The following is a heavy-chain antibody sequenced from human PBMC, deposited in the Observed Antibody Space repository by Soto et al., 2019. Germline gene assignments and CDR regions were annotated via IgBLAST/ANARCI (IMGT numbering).Heavy chain of an antibody. J-gene: IGHJ4*02. Sequence: ASVKVSCKASGYTFTSYDINWVRQATGQGLEWMGWMNPNSGNTGYAQKFQGRVTMTRNTSISTAYMELSSLRSEDTAVYYCARQWGYFDWLIFDYWGQGTLVTVSS. CDR3: ARQWGYFDWLIFDY. CDR2: MNPNSGNT. D-gene: IGHD3-9*01. V-gene: IGHV1-8*01. CDR1: GYTFTSYD.